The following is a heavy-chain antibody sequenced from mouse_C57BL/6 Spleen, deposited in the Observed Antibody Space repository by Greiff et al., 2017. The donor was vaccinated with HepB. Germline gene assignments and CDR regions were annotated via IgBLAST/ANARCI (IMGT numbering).Heavy chain of an antibody. CDR2: IDPSDSYT. CDR1: GYTFTSYW. Sequence: QVQLKQPGAELVRPGTSVKLSCKASGYTFTSYWMHWVKQRPGQGLEWIGVIDPSDSYTNYNQKFKGKATLTVDTSSSTAYMQLSSLTSEDSAVYYCARWDGSSLFDYWGQGTTLTVSS. V-gene: IGHV1-59*01. CDR3: ARWDGSSLFDY. D-gene: IGHD1-1*01. J-gene: IGHJ2*01.